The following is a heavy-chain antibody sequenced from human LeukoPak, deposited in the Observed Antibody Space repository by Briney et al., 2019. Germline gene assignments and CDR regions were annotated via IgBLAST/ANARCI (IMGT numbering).Heavy chain of an antibody. Sequence: KSSETLSLTCTVSGGSICSYYWSWIRQPPGKGLEWIGSIYYSGSTNYNPSLKGRVTISVDTSKNQFSLKLNSVTAADTAVYYCARGGVDYDSSGLIDYWGQGTLVTVSS. CDR1: GGSICSYY. CDR3: ARGGVDYDSSGLIDY. CDR2: IYYSGST. D-gene: IGHD3-22*01. J-gene: IGHJ4*02. V-gene: IGHV4-59*01.